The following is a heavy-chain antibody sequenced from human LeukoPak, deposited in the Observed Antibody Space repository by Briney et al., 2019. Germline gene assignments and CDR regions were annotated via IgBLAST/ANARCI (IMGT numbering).Heavy chain of an antibody. CDR1: GYTFTGHY. D-gene: IGHD3-10*01. Sequence: ASVKVSCKASGYTFTGHYMHWVRQAPGQGLEWMGWINPNSGGTNYAQKFQGRVTMTRDTSISTAYMELSRLRSDDTAVYYCARDLYYGSGRGSGYWGQGTLVTVSS. CDR2: INPNSGGT. V-gene: IGHV1-2*02. CDR3: ARDLYYGSGRGSGY. J-gene: IGHJ4*02.